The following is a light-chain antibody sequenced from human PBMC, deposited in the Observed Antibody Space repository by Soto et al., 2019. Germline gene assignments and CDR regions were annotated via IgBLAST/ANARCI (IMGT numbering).Light chain of an antibody. V-gene: IGLV2-23*03. Sequence: QSALTQPASVSGSPGQSITISCTGTSSDVENHNLVSWYQHHPGKAPKLMIYEGTKRPSGVSNRFSGSKSGNTASLTISGLQAEDEADYYCCSYASGDTFEFGGGTKLTVL. CDR1: SSDVENHNL. J-gene: IGLJ2*01. CDR2: EGT. CDR3: CSYASGDTFE.